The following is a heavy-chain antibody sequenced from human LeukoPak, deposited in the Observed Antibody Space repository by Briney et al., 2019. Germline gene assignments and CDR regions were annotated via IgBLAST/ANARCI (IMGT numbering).Heavy chain of an antibody. Sequence: GASVTVSCTASGGTFSSYAISWVRQAPGQGLEWMGGIIPIFGTANYAQKFQGRVTITADKSTSTAYMELSSLRSEDTAVYYCAREDATMVRGVTHSYYFDYWGQGTLVTVSS. CDR3: AREDATMVRGVTHSYYFDY. V-gene: IGHV1-69*06. J-gene: IGHJ4*02. CDR2: IIPIFGTA. D-gene: IGHD3-10*01. CDR1: GGTFSSYA.